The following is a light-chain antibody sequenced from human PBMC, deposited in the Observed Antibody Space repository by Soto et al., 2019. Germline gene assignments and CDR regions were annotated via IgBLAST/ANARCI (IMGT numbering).Light chain of an antibody. Sequence: EIVLTQSPATLSLSPGERATLSCRASQSVSSYLAWYQQKPGQAPRLLIYDASNRATGIPARFSGSGSGTDFTRTISSLEPEDFAVYYCQQRSNWPPLFTFGNGTKVAI. V-gene: IGKV3-11*01. CDR1: QSVSSY. J-gene: IGKJ3*01. CDR3: QQRSNWPPLFT. CDR2: DAS.